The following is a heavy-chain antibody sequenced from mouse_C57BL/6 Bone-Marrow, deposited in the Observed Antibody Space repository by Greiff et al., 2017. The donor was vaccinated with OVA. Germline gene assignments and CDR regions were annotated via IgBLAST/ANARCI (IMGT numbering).Heavy chain of an antibody. V-gene: IGHV5-12*01. CDR2: ISTGGGST. J-gene: IGHJ4*01. Sequence: EVKLVESGGGLVQPGASLKLSCAASGFTFSDYYMYWVRQTPEQRLEWVAYISTGGGSTYYPDTVKGRFTISRDNATNTLYLQMSRRKTEDTAMYYCARRGVTTGYYYAMDYWGQGTSVTVSS. D-gene: IGHD2-2*01. CDR1: GFTFSDYY. CDR3: ARRGVTTGYYYAMDY.